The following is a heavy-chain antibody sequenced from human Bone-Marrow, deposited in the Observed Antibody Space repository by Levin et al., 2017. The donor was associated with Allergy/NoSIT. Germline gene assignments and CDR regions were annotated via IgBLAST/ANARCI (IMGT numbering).Heavy chain of an antibody. CDR2: ISGSGNTI. CDR1: GFTFSDYY. Sequence: GESLKISCAASGFTFSDYYMSWIRQAPGKGLEWVSYISGSGNTIYYADSVKGRFTISRDNAQTSIYLQMDSLRAEDTAMYYCARDTTVFFRGAAGTDSWGQGTLVTVSA. V-gene: IGHV3-11*01. D-gene: IGHD4-11*01. CDR3: ARDTTVFFRGAAGTDS. J-gene: IGHJ4*02.